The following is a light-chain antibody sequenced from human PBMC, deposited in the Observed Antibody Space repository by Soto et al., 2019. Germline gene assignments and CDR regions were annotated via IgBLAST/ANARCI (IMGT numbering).Light chain of an antibody. V-gene: IGLV3-21*04. CDR1: NIGSKS. CDR2: YDS. J-gene: IGLJ7*01. Sequence: SYELTQPPSVSVAPGKTARITCGGNNIGSKSVHWYQQKPGQAPVLVIYYDSDRPSGIPERFSGSNSVNTATLTISRVEAGDEADYYCQVWDRSSDHAVFGGGTQLTVL. CDR3: QVWDRSSDHAV.